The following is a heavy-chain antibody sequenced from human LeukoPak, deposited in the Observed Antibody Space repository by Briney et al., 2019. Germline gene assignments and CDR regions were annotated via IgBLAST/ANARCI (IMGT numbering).Heavy chain of an antibody. J-gene: IGHJ4*02. CDR1: GFTVSSNY. CDR3: AKGPSITMVRGVYGH. Sequence: PGGSLRLSCAASGFTVSSNYMSWVRQAPGKGLEWVSVIYSGGSTYYADSVKGRFTISRDNSKNTLYLQMNSLRAEDTAVYYCAKGPSITMVRGVYGHWGQGTLVTVSS. CDR2: IYSGGST. D-gene: IGHD3-10*01. V-gene: IGHV3-53*01.